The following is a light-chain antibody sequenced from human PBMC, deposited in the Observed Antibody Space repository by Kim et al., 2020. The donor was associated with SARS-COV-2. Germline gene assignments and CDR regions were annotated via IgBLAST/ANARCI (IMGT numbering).Light chain of an antibody. Sequence: QSALTQHVSMSGSPGQSITISCSGTSGDIGNSNSVSWYQQHSGEAPRLIIYDVRDRPSGVSARFSGSKSANMASLTISGLRSEDEADYYCCSTSNTLDYVFGSGTKVTVL. CDR2: DVR. J-gene: IGLJ1*01. V-gene: IGLV2-14*03. CDR1: SGDIGNSNS. CDR3: CSTSNTLDYV.